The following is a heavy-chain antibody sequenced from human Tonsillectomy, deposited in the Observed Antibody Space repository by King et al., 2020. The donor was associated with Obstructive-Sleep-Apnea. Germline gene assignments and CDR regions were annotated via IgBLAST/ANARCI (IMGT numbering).Heavy chain of an antibody. Sequence: VQLVESGGGVVQPGRSLRLSCAASGFLFNTYAMHWVRQAPGKGLQWVAVVWFDGSKEFYADSVKGRFTISRDNFENTVSLVMNSLRPEDTAVYYCGRDWGSYSRGYDNTCYAMDVWGQGTTVTVSS. CDR3: GRDWGSYSRGYDNTCYAMDV. J-gene: IGHJ6*02. CDR2: VWFDGSKE. D-gene: IGHD1-26*01. V-gene: IGHV3-33*08. CDR1: GFLFNTYA.